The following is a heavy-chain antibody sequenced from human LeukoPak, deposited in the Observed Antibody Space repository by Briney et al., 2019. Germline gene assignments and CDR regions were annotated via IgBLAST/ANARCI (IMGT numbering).Heavy chain of an antibody. CDR3: ATSPPAYCTNGVCSFVY. CDR1: GYTLTELS. D-gene: IGHD2-8*01. Sequence: ASVKVSCKVSGYTLTELSMHWVRQAPGKGLEWMGGFDPEDGETIYAQKFQGRVTMTEDTSTDTAYMELSSLRSEDTAVYYCATSPPAYCTNGVCSFVYWGQGTPVTVSS. CDR2: FDPEDGET. J-gene: IGHJ4*02. V-gene: IGHV1-24*01.